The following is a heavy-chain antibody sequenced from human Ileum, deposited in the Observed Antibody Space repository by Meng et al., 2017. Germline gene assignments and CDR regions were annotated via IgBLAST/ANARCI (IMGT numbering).Heavy chain of an antibody. V-gene: IGHV4-34*01. D-gene: IGHD3-3*01. CDR3: ARQGYYDFWSGYRRTPSNWFDP. J-gene: IGHJ5*02. Sequence: QVQLQQWGAGLLKPLEPLSLTCAVYGGSFSGYYWSWIRQPPGKGLEWIGEINHSGSTNYNPSLKSRVTISVDTSKNQFSLKLSSVTAADTAVYYCARQGYYDFWSGYRRTPSNWFDPWGQGTLVTVSS. CDR1: GGSFSGYY. CDR2: INHSGST.